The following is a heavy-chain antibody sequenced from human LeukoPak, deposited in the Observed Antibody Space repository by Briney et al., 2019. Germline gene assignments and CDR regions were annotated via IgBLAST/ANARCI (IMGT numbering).Heavy chain of an antibody. J-gene: IGHJ4*02. CDR2: IKQDGSEK. V-gene: IGHV3-7*01. CDR1: GFTFSNAW. D-gene: IGHD6-13*01. Sequence: GGSLRLSCAASGFTFSNAWMSWVRQAPGEGLEWVANIKQDGSEKYYVDSVKGRFTISRDNAKNSLYLQMNSLRAEDTAVYYCAREGIAAAEDYWGQGTLVTVSS. CDR3: AREGIAAAEDY.